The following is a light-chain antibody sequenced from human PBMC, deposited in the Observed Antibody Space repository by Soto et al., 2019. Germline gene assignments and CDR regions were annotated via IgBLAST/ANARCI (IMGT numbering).Light chain of an antibody. CDR2: KAS. CDR3: QHYNSYSEA. Sequence: IQMTQSPSTLSLSLGDRVTITCRASQTISSWLAWYQQKPWKAPKLLIYKASTLKSGVPSRFSGSGSGTEFTLTISSLQPDDFATYYYQHYNSYSEAFGQGTQVDIK. V-gene: IGKV1-5*03. J-gene: IGKJ1*01. CDR1: QTISSW.